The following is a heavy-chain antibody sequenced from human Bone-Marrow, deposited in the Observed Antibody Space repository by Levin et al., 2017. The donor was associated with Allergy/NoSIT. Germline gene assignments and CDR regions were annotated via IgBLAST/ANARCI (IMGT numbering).Heavy chain of an antibody. D-gene: IGHD3-10*01. Sequence: LSLTCAASGFTFDDSGMSWVRQAPGKGLEWVSGINWNGGSTGYADSVKGRFTISRDNAKNSLYLQMNSLRAEDTALYYCARGSLLLWFGELSDYYYMDVWGKGTTVTVSS. CDR1: GFTFDDSG. CDR3: ARGSLLLWFGELSDYYYMDV. J-gene: IGHJ6*03. V-gene: IGHV3-20*04. CDR2: INWNGGST.